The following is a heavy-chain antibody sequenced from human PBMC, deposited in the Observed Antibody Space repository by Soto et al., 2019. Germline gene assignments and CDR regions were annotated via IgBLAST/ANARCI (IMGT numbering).Heavy chain of an antibody. CDR3: AREGVAPSYYYGMDV. D-gene: IGHD5-12*01. J-gene: IGHJ6*02. Sequence: QVQLVQSGAEVKKPGASVKVSCKASGYTFTRSGISWVRQAPGQGPEWMGWISSYNGDTNYAQTFQGRVTMTTDTSTSTAYMELRSLRSDDTAVYYCAREGVAPSYYYGMDVWGQGPPVTVSS. CDR1: GYTFTRSG. V-gene: IGHV1-18*01. CDR2: ISSYNGDT.